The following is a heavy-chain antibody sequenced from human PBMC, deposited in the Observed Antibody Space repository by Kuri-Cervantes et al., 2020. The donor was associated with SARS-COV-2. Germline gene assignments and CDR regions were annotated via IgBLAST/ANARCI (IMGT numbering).Heavy chain of an antibody. Sequence: GGSLRLSCTASGFTFGDYAMSWVRQAPGKGLEWVGFIRSKAYGGTTEYAASVKGRFTISGDDSKSIAYLQMNSLETEDTAVYYCTSRRSSGYYYPEHFDYWGQGTLVTVSS. J-gene: IGHJ4*02. V-gene: IGHV3-49*04. D-gene: IGHD3-22*01. CDR2: IRSKAYGGTT. CDR3: TSRRSSGYYYPEHFDY. CDR1: GFTFGDYA.